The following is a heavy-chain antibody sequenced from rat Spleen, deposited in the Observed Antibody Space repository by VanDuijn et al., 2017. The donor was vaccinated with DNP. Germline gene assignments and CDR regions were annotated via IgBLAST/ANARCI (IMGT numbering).Heavy chain of an antibody. D-gene: IGHD5-1*01. Sequence: EVQLVESGGGLVQPGRSLKLSCAASGFTFSDYYMAWVRQAPTKGLEWVATISTSGGSPYYRDSVKGRFTITRDNAENTVYLQMNSLRSEDTATYYCARVQLGYYALDAWGQGTSVTVSS. CDR1: GFTFSDYY. CDR2: ISTSGGSP. V-gene: IGHV5-25*01. J-gene: IGHJ4*01. CDR3: ARVQLGYYALDA.